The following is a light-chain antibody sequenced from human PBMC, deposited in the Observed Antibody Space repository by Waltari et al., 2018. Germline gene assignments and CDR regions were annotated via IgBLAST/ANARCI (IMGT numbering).Light chain of an antibody. Sequence: EIALTPSPGHLSFTPGDTATLPCRASQTIIVSWLTWYQLKPGQAPRLLIYGASIRATDIPVRFSGSGSGTDFTLTISRLEPEDFAVYYCQQYDGSSVTFGGGTKVEVK. J-gene: IGKJ4*01. CDR3: QQYDGSSVT. V-gene: IGKV3-20*01. CDR1: QTIIVSW. CDR2: GAS.